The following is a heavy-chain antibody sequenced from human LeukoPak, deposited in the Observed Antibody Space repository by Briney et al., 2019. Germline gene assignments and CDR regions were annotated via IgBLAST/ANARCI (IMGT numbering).Heavy chain of an antibody. CDR2: IIPIFGTA. J-gene: IGHJ6*03. CDR1: GGTFSSYA. Sequence: GASVKVSCKASGGTFSSYAISWVRQAPGQGLEWMGGIIPIFGTANYAQKFQGRVTITADKSTSTAYMELSSLRSEDTAVYYCASNIYGDYVSYYYYYMDVWGKGTTVTVSS. V-gene: IGHV1-69*06. D-gene: IGHD4-17*01. CDR3: ASNIYGDYVSYYYYYMDV.